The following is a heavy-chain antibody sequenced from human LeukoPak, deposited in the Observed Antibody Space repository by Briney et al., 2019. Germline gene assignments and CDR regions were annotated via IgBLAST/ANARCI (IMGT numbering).Heavy chain of an antibody. CDR1: GYTFTTNY. J-gene: IGHJ4*02. V-gene: IGHV1-46*03. CDR3: ARELSSGYYYFDY. D-gene: IGHD3-22*01. CDR2: ISPGGGTT. Sequence: ASVKVSCKXSGYTFTTNYMHWVRQAPGQGLEWMGLISPGGGTTSYAQKFQGRVTMTRDTSTSTVYMDLSSLRSEDTAVHYCARELSSGYYYFDYWGQGTLVTVSS.